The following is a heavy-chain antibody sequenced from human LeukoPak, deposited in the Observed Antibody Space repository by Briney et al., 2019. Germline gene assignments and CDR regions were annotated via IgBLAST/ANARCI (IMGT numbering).Heavy chain of an antibody. J-gene: IGHJ3*02. Sequence: PSQTLSLTCTVSGGSISSYYWSWIRQPPGKGLEWIGYIYYSGSTNYNPSLKSRVTISVDTSKNQFSLKLSSVTAADTAVYYCARLGDIVVVPAATKVDAFDIWGQGTMVTVSS. CDR1: GGSISSYY. V-gene: IGHV4-59*08. D-gene: IGHD2-2*01. CDR3: ARLGDIVVVPAATKVDAFDI. CDR2: IYYSGST.